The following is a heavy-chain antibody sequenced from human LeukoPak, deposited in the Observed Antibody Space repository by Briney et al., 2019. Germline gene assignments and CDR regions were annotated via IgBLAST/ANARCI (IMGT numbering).Heavy chain of an antibody. CDR3: ARDDYGPKADY. CDR2: IYYSGST. D-gene: IGHD4-17*01. CDR1: GGSISSSSYY. J-gene: IGHJ4*02. Sequence: SETLSLTCTVSGGSISSSSYYWGWIRQPPGKGLEWIGSIYYSGSTYYNPSLKSRVTISVDTSKNQFSLKLSSVTAADTAVYYCARDDYGPKADYWGQGTLVTVSS. V-gene: IGHV4-39*07.